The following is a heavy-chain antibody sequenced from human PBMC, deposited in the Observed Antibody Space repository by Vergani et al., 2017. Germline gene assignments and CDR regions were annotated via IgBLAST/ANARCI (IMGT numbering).Heavy chain of an antibody. Sequence: QVQLVESGGGVVQPGRSLTLSCAASGFTFSSYGMHWVRQAPGKGLEWVAVIWYDGSNKYYADSVKGRFTISRDNSKNTLYLQMNSLRAEDTAVYYCARSEVGGAYYMDVWGKGTTVTVSS. J-gene: IGHJ6*03. CDR3: ARSEVGGAYYMDV. CDR1: GFTFSSYG. D-gene: IGHD2-15*01. CDR2: IWYDGSNK. V-gene: IGHV3-33*01.